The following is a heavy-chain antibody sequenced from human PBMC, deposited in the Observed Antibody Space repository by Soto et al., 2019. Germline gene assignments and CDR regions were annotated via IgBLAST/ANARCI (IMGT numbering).Heavy chain of an antibody. CDR2: IYYSGST. CDR1: GGSISSYY. V-gene: IGHV4-59*01. D-gene: IGHD2-15*01. J-gene: IGHJ6*02. CDR3: ARGEGWSDYYYGMDV. Sequence: SETLSLTCTVSGGSISSYYWSWIRQPPGKGLEWIGYIYYSGSTNYNPSLKSRVTISVDTSKNQFSLKLSSVTAADTAVYYCARGEGWSDYYYGMDVWGQGTTVTVSS.